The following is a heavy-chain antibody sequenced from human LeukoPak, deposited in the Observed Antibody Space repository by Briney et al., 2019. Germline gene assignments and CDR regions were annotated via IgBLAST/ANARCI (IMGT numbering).Heavy chain of an antibody. CDR3: AREGGFYRPLDY. D-gene: IGHD3-3*01. J-gene: IGHJ4*02. CDR2: VHLDGRT. CDR1: GGSVINTNW. Sequence: PSGTLSLTCGVSGGSVINTNWWTWVRQPPGKGLEWIGEVHLDGRTNYNPSLESRVTMSVDVSENQVSLKLTSVTAADTAVYYCAREGGFYRPLDYSGQGTLVTVSS. V-gene: IGHV4-4*02.